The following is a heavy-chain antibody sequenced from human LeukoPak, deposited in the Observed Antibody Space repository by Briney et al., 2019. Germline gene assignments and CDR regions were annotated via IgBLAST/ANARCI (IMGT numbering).Heavy chain of an antibody. D-gene: IGHD5-24*01. V-gene: IGHV3-23*01. J-gene: IGHJ4*02. CDR3: AKGGDGYNYPSRMDY. CDR1: GFTFTSYA. CDR2: ISGGGGST. Sequence: GGSLRLSCAASGFTFTSYAMSWVRQAPRKGLEWVSAISGGGGSTYYADSVKGRFTISRDNSRNTLYLQMHSLRVDDTAVYYCAKGGDGYNYPSRMDYWGQGTLVTVSS.